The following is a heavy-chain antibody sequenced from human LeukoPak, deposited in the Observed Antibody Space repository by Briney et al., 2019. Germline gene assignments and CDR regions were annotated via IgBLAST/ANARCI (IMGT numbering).Heavy chain of an antibody. CDR3: ARARSGRTNAFDI. Sequence: GGSLRLSCAASGFTVSSNYISWVRQAPGKGLEWVSVIYSGGSTYYADSVKGRFTISRDNSKNTLYLQMNSLRAEDTAVYYCARARSGRTNAFDIWGQGTMVTVSS. J-gene: IGHJ3*02. V-gene: IGHV3-53*01. D-gene: IGHD1-26*01. CDR1: GFTVSSNY. CDR2: IYSGGST.